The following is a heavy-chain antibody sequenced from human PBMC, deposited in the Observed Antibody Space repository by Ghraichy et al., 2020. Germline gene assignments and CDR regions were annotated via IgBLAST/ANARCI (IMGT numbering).Heavy chain of an antibody. CDR1: GDSVSSNSAA. Sequence: SQTLSLTCAISGDSVSSNSAAWNWIRQSPSRGLEWLGRTYYRSKWYNDYAVSVKSRITINPDTSKNQFSLQLNSVTPEDTAVYYCARDALRGPNRKNTFLSGWHATFDYWGQGTLVTVSS. D-gene: IGHD6-19*01. J-gene: IGHJ4*02. CDR2: TYYRSKWYN. V-gene: IGHV6-1*01. CDR3: ARDALRGPNRKNTFLSGWHATFDY.